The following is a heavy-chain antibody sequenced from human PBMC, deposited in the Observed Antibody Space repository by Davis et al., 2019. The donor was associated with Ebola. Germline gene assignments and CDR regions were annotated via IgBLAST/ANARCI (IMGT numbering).Heavy chain of an antibody. CDR1: GFTFSSYW. CDR2: INSDGSST. CDR3: AREGEYSSSSHYYYYYMDV. J-gene: IGHJ6*03. D-gene: IGHD6-6*01. V-gene: IGHV3-74*01. Sequence: PGGSLRLSCAASGFTFSSYWMHWVRQAPGKGLVWVSRINSDGSSTSYADSVKGRFTISRDNAKNTLYLQMNSLRAEDTAVYYCAREGEYSSSSHYYYYYMDVWGKGTTVTVSS.